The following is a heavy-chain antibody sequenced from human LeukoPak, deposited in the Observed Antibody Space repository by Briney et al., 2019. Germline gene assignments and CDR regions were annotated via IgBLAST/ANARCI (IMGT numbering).Heavy chain of an antibody. J-gene: IGHJ4*02. Sequence: GRSLRLSCAASGFTFSSYGMHWVRQAPGKGLEWVAVISYDGSNKYYADSVKGRFTISRDNSKNTLYLQMNSLRAEDTAVNYCAKGWGGSYRKLGPFDYWGQGTLVTVSS. D-gene: IGHD1-26*01. CDR3: AKGWGGSYRKLGPFDY. CDR1: GFTFSSYG. CDR2: ISYDGSNK. V-gene: IGHV3-30*18.